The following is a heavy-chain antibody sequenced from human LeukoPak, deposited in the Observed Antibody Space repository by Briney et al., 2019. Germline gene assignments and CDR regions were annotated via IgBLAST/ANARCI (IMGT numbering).Heavy chain of an antibody. CDR1: GFAFSSYA. CDR3: AKPSSGGAIVVVTDFDY. D-gene: IGHD3-22*01. V-gene: IGHV3-23*01. Sequence: PGGSLRLSCAASGFAFSSYAMTWVRQAPGKGLGWVSGISGSGGSTYYADSVKGRFTISRDNSKNTLYLQMNSLRAEDTAVYYCAKPSSGGAIVVVTDFDYWGQGTLVTVSS. J-gene: IGHJ4*02. CDR2: ISGSGGST.